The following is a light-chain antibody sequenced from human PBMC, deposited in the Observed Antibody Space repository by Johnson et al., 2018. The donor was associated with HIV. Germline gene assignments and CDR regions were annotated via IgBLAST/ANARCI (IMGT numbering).Light chain of an antibody. CDR3: GTWDISLSGCLYV. J-gene: IGLJ1*01. CDR2: DNN. Sequence: QSVLTQPPSVSAAPGQKVTISCSGSSSNIGNNYVSWYQQLPGTAPKLLIYDNNKRPSGIPDRFSGSKSGTSATLDITGLQTGDEADYYCGTWDISLSGCLYVFGSGTQVTVL. CDR1: SSNIGNNY. V-gene: IGLV1-51*01.